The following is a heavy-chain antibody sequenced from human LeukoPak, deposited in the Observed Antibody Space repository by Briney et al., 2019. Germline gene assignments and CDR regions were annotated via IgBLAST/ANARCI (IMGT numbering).Heavy chain of an antibody. Sequence: PGGSLRLSCAASGFTFSSYWMSWVRQAPGKGLEWVSVIYSGGSTYYADSVKGRFTISRDNSKNTLYLQMNSLRAEDTAVYYCARAINYFDYWGQGTLVTVSS. J-gene: IGHJ4*02. V-gene: IGHV3-66*01. CDR2: IYSGGST. CDR1: GFTFSSYW. CDR3: ARAINYFDY.